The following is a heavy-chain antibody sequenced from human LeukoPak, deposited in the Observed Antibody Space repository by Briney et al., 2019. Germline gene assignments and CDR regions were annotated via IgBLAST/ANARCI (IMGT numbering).Heavy chain of an antibody. Sequence: SETLSLTCTVSGGSISSSSYYWGWIRQPPGKGLEWIGSIYYSGGTYYNPSLKSRVTISVDTSKNQFSLKLSSVTAADTAVYYCARHTYYDFWSGYGSYNWFDPWGQGTLVTVSS. CDR1: GGSISSSSYY. D-gene: IGHD3-3*01. CDR3: ARHTYYDFWSGYGSYNWFDP. CDR2: IYYSGGT. V-gene: IGHV4-39*01. J-gene: IGHJ5*02.